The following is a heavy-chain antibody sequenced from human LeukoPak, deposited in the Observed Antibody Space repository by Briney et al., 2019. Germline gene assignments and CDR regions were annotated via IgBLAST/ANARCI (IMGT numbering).Heavy chain of an antibody. J-gene: IGHJ5*02. CDR2: IYYSGST. V-gene: IGHV4-61*01. D-gene: IGHD2-15*01. CDR3: ARAKVAAARFDP. Sequence: SETLSLTCTVSGGSVSSGSYYWSWIRQPPGKGLEWIGYIYYSGSTNYNPSLKSRVTISVDTSKNQFSLKLSSVTAADTAVYYCARAKVAAARFDPWGQGTLVTVSS. CDR1: GGSVSSGSYY.